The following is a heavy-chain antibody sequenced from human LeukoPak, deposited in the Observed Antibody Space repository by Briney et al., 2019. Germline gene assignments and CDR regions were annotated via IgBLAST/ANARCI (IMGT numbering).Heavy chain of an antibody. V-gene: IGHV3-23*01. J-gene: IGHJ3*01. CDR2: ISGSGGST. D-gene: IGHD6-19*01. CDR1: GFTFSSYA. Sequence: GGSLRLSCAASGFTFSSYAMSWVRQAPGKGLEWVSAISGSGGSTYYADSVKGRFTISRDNSKNTLYLQMNSLRAEDTAVYYCAKVHSAGRQWLEPTVHDAFDLWGQGTMVTVSS. CDR3: AKVHSAGRQWLEPTVHDAFDL.